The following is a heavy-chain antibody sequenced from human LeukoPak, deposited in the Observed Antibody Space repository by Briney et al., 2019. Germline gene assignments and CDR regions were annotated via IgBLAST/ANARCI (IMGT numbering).Heavy chain of an antibody. CDR1: GFTFSSYS. CDR3: ARDRGEVPAAMPHDAFDI. Sequence: PGGSLRLSCAASGFTFSSYSMNWVRQAPGKGLEWVSAISGSGGSTYYADSVKGRFTISRDNSKNTLYLQMDSLRAEDTAVYYCARDRGEVPAAMPHDAFDIWGQGTMVTVSS. V-gene: IGHV3-23*01. J-gene: IGHJ3*02. D-gene: IGHD2-2*01. CDR2: ISGSGGST.